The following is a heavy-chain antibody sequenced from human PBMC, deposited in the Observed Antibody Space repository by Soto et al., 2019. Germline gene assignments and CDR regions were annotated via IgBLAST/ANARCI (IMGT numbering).Heavy chain of an antibody. J-gene: IGHJ5*02. D-gene: IGHD2-21*01. Sequence: GRSLRLSCAASGFIFENFGMSWVRQAPGKRLEWISSISGSGFKKYYADSVKCRFTSSRDNSKSTVCLELNNLSDEDTDVYHCAKNQVGELGPLATVDWFDPWGQGSVVTVCS. CDR1: GFIFENFG. CDR3: AKNQVGELGPLATVDWFDP. V-gene: IGHV3-23*01. CDR2: ISGSGFKK.